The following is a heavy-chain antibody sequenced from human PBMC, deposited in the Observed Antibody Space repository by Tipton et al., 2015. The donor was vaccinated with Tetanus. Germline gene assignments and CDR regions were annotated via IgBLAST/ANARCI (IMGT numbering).Heavy chain of an antibody. V-gene: IGHV3-73*01. Sequence: SLRLSCAASGLTFSGSALHWVRQASGKGLEWVGRIRSKANSYATVYAASVTGRFTISRDDSKNTLYLQMNSLRAEDTALYYCAKDNYDSSGYSPTFDYWGQGTLVTVSS. CDR3: AKDNYDSSGYSPTFDY. J-gene: IGHJ4*02. CDR1: GLTFSGSA. CDR2: IRSKANSYAT. D-gene: IGHD3-22*01.